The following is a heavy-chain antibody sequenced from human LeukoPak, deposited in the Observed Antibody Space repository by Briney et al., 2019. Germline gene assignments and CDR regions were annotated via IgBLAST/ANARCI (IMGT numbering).Heavy chain of an antibody. J-gene: IGHJ3*02. Sequence: SETLSLTCTVSGGSISSYYWSWIRQPPGKGLEWIGYIYSSGSTNYNPSLKSRVTISVDTSKNQFSLKLSSVTAADTAVYYCARVETRSSWPHDAFDIWGQGTMVTVSS. V-gene: IGHV4-59*01. CDR3: ARVETRSSWPHDAFDI. CDR1: GGSISSYY. D-gene: IGHD6-13*01. CDR2: IYSSGST.